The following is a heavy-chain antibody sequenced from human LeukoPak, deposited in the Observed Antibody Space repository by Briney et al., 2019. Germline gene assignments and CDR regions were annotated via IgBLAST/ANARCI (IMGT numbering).Heavy chain of an antibody. D-gene: IGHD6-13*01. CDR2: MNPNSGNT. J-gene: IGHJ6*03. CDR1: GYTFTSYD. Sequence: ASVKVSCKASGYTFTSYDINWVRQATGQGLEWMGWMNPNSGNTGYAQKFQGRVTMTRNTPISTAYMELSSLRSEDTAVYYCAGTAAGTSPYYYYMDVWGKGTTVTVSS. V-gene: IGHV1-8*01. CDR3: AGTAAGTSPYYYYMDV.